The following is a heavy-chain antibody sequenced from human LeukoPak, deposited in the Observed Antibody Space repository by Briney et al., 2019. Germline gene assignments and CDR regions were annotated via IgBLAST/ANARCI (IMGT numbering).Heavy chain of an antibody. D-gene: IGHD5-24*01. CDR2: IIALFGTA. CDR1: GGTFSSYA. Sequence: SVKVSRKASGGTFSSYAISWVRQAPGQGLEWMGGIIALFGTANYAQKFQGRLTITADESTSTAYMELSSLRSEDTAVYYCARIRDGYNSYFFYGMDVWGQGTTVTVSS. J-gene: IGHJ6*02. V-gene: IGHV1-69*13. CDR3: ARIRDGYNSYFFYGMDV.